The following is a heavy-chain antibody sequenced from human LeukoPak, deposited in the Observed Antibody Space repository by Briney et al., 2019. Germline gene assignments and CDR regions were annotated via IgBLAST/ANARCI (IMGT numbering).Heavy chain of an antibody. D-gene: IGHD1-26*01. J-gene: IGHJ4*02. CDR2: ISSSSSYI. CDR3: ARDEGWEVDY. CDR1: GFTFSSYS. Sequence: GGSLRLSCAASGFTFSSYSMNWVRQAPGKGLEWVSSISSSSSYIYYADSVKGRFAISRDNAKNSLYLQMNSLRAEDTAVYYCARDEGWEVDYWGQGTLVTVSS. V-gene: IGHV3-21*01.